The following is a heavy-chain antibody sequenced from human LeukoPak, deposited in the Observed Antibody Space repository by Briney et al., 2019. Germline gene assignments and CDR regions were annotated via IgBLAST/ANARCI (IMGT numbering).Heavy chain of an antibody. CDR3: ARGIAVAGFSDY. D-gene: IGHD6-19*01. CDR1: GGSISSYY. CDR2: IYYSGST. V-gene: IGHV4-59*01. J-gene: IGHJ4*02. Sequence: PSETLSLTCTVSGGSISSYYWSWIRQPPGKGLEWIGYIYYSGSTNYNPSLKSRVTISVDTSKNQFSLKLSSVTAADTAVYYCARGIAVAGFSDYWGQGTLVTVSS.